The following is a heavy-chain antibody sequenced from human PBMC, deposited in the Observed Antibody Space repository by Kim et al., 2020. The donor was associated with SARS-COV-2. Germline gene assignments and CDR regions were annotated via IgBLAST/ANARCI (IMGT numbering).Heavy chain of an antibody. J-gene: IGHJ4*02. V-gene: IGHV3-11*01. CDR2: INGDGSFM. CDR1: GFRFSDYY. CDR3: VREPRN. Sequence: GGSLRLSCEASGFRFSDYYMSWIRQAPGKGLEWVAYINGDGSFMKCADSVNGRFSISRDNANKSLSLQMNSLTPEDTAVYYCVREPRNWGQGTLVTVS.